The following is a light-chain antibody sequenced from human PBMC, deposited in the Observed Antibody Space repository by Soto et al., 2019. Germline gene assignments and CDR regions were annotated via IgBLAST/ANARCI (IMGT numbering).Light chain of an antibody. CDR3: QQLKSYPLT. V-gene: IGKV1-9*01. CDR2: AAS. CDR1: QGISSY. J-gene: IGKJ4*01. Sequence: IQLTQSPSSLSASVGDRVTITCRASQGISSYLAWYQQKPGKAPKLLIYAASNLQSGVPSRFSGSGSGTDFTLTISSLQPEDFATYYCQQLKSYPLTFGGGTKVEIK.